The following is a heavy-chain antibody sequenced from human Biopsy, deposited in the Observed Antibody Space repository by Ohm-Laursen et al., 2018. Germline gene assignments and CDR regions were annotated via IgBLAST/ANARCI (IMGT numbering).Heavy chain of an antibody. Sequence: ASVKVSCNASGYTFTSHDINWVRQATGQGLEWMGWMSPNTGNTVYAQRFQDRVTMTSDTSTGTAYMELTSLTSGDTAVYFCARWETTLGRSLDSWGQGTLVAVSS. D-gene: IGHD1-26*01. CDR1: GYTFTSHD. V-gene: IGHV1-8*01. CDR3: ARWETTLGRSLDS. J-gene: IGHJ4*02. CDR2: MSPNTGNT.